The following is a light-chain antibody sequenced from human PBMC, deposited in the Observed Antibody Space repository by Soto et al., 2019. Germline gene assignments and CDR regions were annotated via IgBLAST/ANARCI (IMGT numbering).Light chain of an antibody. CDR2: QAS. V-gene: IGKV1-5*03. CDR3: QQYDLYPWT. J-gene: IGKJ1*01. Sequence: DIQMTQSPSTLSPSVGDRVTITCLASQSISSWLAWYQQKPGKAPKLLIYQASSLESGVPSRFSGSGSGTEFTLTISSLQPDDVATSYCQQYDLYPWTFGQGTKGEI. CDR1: QSISSW.